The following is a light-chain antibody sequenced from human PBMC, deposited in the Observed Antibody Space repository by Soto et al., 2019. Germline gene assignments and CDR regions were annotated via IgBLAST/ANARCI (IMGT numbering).Light chain of an antibody. Sequence: EIVLTQSPATLSLSPGERATLSCRASQSVGSFLAWYQQKPGQAPRLLIYGAFTRATGIPDRFSGSGSGTDFTLTISRLEPEDFSVYYCHQYGTAPLTFGPGTKVDIK. J-gene: IGKJ3*01. CDR1: QSVGSF. CDR3: HQYGTAPLT. V-gene: IGKV3-20*01. CDR2: GAF.